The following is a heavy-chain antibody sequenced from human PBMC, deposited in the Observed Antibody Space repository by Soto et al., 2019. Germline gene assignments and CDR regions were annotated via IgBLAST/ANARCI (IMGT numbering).Heavy chain of an antibody. CDR3: ARELEGGLFDT. Sequence: LTCTVSGGSISNGGYYWSWIRQHPGKGLEWIGYICYSGSTYYNPSLKSRVTISVDTTKNQFSLKLSSVTAADTAVYYCARELEGGLFDTLGRGTLVTVSS. J-gene: IGHJ3*02. V-gene: IGHV4-31*03. CDR1: GGSISNGGYY. D-gene: IGHD1-1*01. CDR2: ICYSGST.